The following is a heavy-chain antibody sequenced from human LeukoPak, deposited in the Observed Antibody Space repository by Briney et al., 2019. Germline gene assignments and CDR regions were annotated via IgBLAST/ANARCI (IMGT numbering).Heavy chain of an antibody. D-gene: IGHD3-3*01. Sequence: SETLSLTCSVYGGSFSGYYWSWVRQPPGKGLEWIGEIDHSGSTNYNPSLKSRVTISVDTSKNQFSLKLSSVAAADTAAYYCAVRNYDFWSGYYTSFDYWGQGTLVTVSP. CDR3: AVRNYDFWSGYYTSFDY. J-gene: IGHJ4*02. CDR1: GGSFSGYY. CDR2: IDHSGST. V-gene: IGHV4-34*01.